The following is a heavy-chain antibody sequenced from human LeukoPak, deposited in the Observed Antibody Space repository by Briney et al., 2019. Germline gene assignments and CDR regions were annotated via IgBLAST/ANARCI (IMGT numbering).Heavy chain of an antibody. CDR1: GFTFSSYD. CDR3: ARGHYDSSDYSFDY. Sequence: GGSLRLSCAASGFTFSSYDMHWVRQTTGKGLEWVSAIDTAGDTYYPGSVKGRFTISRENAKNSLYLQINSLRAGDTAVYYCARGHYDSSDYSFDYWGQGTLVTVSS. D-gene: IGHD3-22*01. V-gene: IGHV3-13*01. CDR2: IDTAGDT. J-gene: IGHJ4*02.